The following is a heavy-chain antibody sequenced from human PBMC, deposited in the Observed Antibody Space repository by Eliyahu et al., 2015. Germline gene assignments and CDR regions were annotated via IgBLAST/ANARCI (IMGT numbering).Heavy chain of an antibody. J-gene: IGHJ4*02. V-gene: IGHV4-34*01. CDR2: INHRGNA. Sequence: QVQLQQWGAGLLKPSETLSLTCAVYGGSFSGYYWSWIRQSPGKGLEWIGEINHRGNANYNPSPKSRVTVSVDTSKNQFSLKLSSVTAADTAVYYCARPKHSSSWPEGFYYYFDSWGQGTLVTVSS. CDR1: GGSFSGYY. CDR3: ARPKHSSSWPEGFYYYFDS. D-gene: IGHD6-13*01.